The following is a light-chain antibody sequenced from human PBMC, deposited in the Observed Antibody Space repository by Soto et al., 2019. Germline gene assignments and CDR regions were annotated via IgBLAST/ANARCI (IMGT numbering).Light chain of an antibody. CDR1: QDIKNY. J-gene: IGKJ2*02. Sequence: IQMTQSPSSLSASVGDRITITCQASQDIKNYVIWYQHKPGKAPKLQIYDAASLGTGVSSRFSGSGSGTHFTLAISSLQPEDIATYYCQQFDSVPCTFGQGTKLEIK. CDR3: QQFDSVPCT. CDR2: DAA. V-gene: IGKV1-33*01.